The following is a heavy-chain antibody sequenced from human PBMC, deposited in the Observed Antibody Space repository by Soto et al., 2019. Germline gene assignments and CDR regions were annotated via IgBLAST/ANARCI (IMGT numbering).Heavy chain of an antibody. J-gene: IGHJ4*02. CDR2: IWYDGSNK. CDR3: ARERGRDGYNKGYFDH. V-gene: IGHV3-33*01. Sequence: QVQLVESGGGVVQPGRSLRVSCAASGFTFSSYGMHWVRQAPGKGLEWVAVIWYDGSNKYYADSVKGRFTISRDNSKNTLYLQMNSLRAEDTAVYYCARERGRDGYNKGYFDHWGQGTLVTVSS. D-gene: IGHD5-12*01. CDR1: GFTFSSYG.